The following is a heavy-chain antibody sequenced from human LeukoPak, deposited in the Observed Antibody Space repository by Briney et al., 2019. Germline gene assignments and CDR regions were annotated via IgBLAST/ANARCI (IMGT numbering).Heavy chain of an antibody. CDR1: GFTFSDHY. V-gene: IGHV3-72*01. J-gene: IGHJ4*02. Sequence: TGGSLRLSCAASGFTFSDHYMDWVRQAPGKGLEWVGRIRKKVNSYTTEYAASAKGRFTISRDDSKNSLYLQMNSLKTEDTAVYYCARATRGFEYWGQGTLVTVSS. CDR2: IRKKVNSYTT. CDR3: ARATRGFEY.